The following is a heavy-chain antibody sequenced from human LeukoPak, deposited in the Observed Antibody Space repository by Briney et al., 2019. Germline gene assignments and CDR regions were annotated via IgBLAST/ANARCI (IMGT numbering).Heavy chain of an antibody. CDR1: GGSISSYY. Sequence: SETLSLTCTVSGGSISSYYWSWIRQPPGKGLEWIGYIYYSGSTNYNPSLKSRVTISVDTSKNQFSLKLSSVTAADTAVYYCARGRRITMVRGVYYYFDYWGQGTLVTVSS. CDR3: ARGRRITMVRGVYYYFDY. D-gene: IGHD3-10*01. V-gene: IGHV4-59*12. J-gene: IGHJ4*02. CDR2: IYYSGST.